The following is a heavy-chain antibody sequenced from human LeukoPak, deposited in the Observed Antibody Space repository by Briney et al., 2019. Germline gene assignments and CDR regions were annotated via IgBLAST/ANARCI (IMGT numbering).Heavy chain of an antibody. CDR1: GFTFSSYS. Sequence: GGSLRLSCAAPGFTFSSYSMNWVRQAPGKGLEWVSSISSSSSYIYYADSVKGRFTISRDNAKNSLYLQMNSLRAEDTAVYYCARDRPGTTGTTGRFDYWGQGTLVTVSS. J-gene: IGHJ4*02. D-gene: IGHD1-1*01. CDR2: ISSSSSYI. CDR3: ARDRPGTTGTTGRFDY. V-gene: IGHV3-21*01.